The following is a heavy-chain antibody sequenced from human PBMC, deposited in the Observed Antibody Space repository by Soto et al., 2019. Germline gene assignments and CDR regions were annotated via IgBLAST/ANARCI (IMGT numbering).Heavy chain of an antibody. CDR1: GGTFSSYA. Sequence: ASVKVSCKASGGTFSSYAISWVRQAPGQGLEWMGGIIPIFGTANYAQKFQGRVTITADKSTSTAYMELSSLRSEDTAVYYCASALVVTAIQDYYGMDVWGQGTTVTVSS. V-gene: IGHV1-69*06. D-gene: IGHD2-21*02. CDR2: IIPIFGTA. CDR3: ASALVVTAIQDYYGMDV. J-gene: IGHJ6*02.